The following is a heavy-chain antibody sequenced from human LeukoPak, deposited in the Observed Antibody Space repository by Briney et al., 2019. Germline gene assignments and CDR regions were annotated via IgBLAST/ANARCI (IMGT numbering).Heavy chain of an antibody. CDR1: GYSFDTHW. CDR3: ARQVPQQQLVPLFDP. Sequence: GESLKISCKGSGYSFDTHWIGWVRQVPGKGLEWMGIIYPGDSDTRYSPSFQGQVTISADKSIRTAYLQWNSLKASDTAMYFCARQVPQQQLVPLFDPWGQGTLVTVSS. V-gene: IGHV5-51*01. J-gene: IGHJ5*02. D-gene: IGHD1-1*01. CDR2: IYPGDSDT.